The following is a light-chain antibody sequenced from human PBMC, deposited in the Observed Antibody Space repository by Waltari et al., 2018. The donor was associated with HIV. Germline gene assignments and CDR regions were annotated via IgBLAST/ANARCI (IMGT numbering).Light chain of an antibody. CDR3: HQYHNWPPFT. J-gene: IGKJ2*01. Sequence: EVVLTQSPATLSVSPGERATLSCWASQKANNYLAWYQQKPGQAPRLLIYDASTRATGVPARFSGSGSGTEFTLTITSLQSEDFAVYYCHQYHNWPPFTFGQGTKLEI. V-gene: IGKV3-15*01. CDR2: DAS. CDR1: QKANNY.